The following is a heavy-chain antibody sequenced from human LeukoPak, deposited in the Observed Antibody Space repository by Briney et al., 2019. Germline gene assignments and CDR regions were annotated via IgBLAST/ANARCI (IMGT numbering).Heavy chain of an antibody. CDR2: IYHSGSA. V-gene: IGHV4-38-2*02. CDR3: ASNPRGSYIYYYYYYMDV. D-gene: IGHD1-26*01. Sequence: SETLSLTCTVSGYSISSGYYWGWIRQPPGKGLEWIGSIYHSGSAYYNPSLKSRVTISVDTSKNQFSLKLSSVTAADTAVYYCASNPRGSYIYYYYYYMDVWGKGTTVTVSS. CDR1: GYSISSGYY. J-gene: IGHJ6*03.